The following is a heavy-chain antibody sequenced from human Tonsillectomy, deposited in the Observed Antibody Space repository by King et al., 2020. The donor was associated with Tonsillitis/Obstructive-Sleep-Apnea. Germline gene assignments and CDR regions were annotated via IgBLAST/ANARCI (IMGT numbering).Heavy chain of an antibody. CDR2: IDPNSAGT. CDR1: PANGHY. CDR3: AQVRGG. Sequence: VQLVESGAEVKKPGAPVKVSCTPSPANGHYVHWVRQAPGQGLEWMGWIDPNSAGTKYAQKFQDRVTMTRDTSINTAYMELSSLSSDDTAVYYCAQVRGGWGQGTLLTVSS. V-gene: IGHV1-2*02. J-gene: IGHJ4*02. D-gene: IGHD3-10*01.